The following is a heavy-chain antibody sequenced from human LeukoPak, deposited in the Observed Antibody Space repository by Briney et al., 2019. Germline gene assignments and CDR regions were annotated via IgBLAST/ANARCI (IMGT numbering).Heavy chain of an antibody. Sequence: PGGSLRLSCAASGVTFSSHAMSWVRQAPGKGLEWVSAISGRSGGSTYYADSVKGRFTISRDNSKNTLYLQMNSLRAEDAAVYYYSRVSNTVVVVAASWPFDQWGQGTLVTVSS. CDR1: GVTFSSHA. CDR3: SRVSNTVVVVAASWPFDQ. CDR2: ISGRSGGST. V-gene: IGHV3-23*01. D-gene: IGHD2-15*01. J-gene: IGHJ4*02.